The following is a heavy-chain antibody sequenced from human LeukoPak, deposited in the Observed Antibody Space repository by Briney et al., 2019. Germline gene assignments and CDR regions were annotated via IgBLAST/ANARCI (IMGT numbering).Heavy chain of an antibody. D-gene: IGHD1-26*01. CDR1: GGTFSSYA. CDR3: ARERIVGDYSGGNWFDP. V-gene: IGHV1-69*04. CDR2: IIPILGIA. Sequence: SVKVSCKASGGTFSSYAISWVRQAPGQGLEWMGRIIPILGIANYAQKFQGRVTITADKSTSTAYMELSSLRSEDTAVYYCARERIVGDYSGGNWFDPWGQGTLVTVSS. J-gene: IGHJ5*02.